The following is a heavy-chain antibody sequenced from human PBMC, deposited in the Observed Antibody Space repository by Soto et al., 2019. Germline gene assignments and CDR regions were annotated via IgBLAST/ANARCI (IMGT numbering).Heavy chain of an antibody. CDR3: ATDLLWFGELNYGMDV. Sequence: ASVKVSCKVSGYTLTELSMHWVRQAPGKGLEWMGGFDPEDGETIYAQKFQGRVTMTEDTSTDTAYMELSNLRSEDTAVYYCATDLLWFGELNYGMDVWGQGTTVTSP. J-gene: IGHJ6*02. CDR2: FDPEDGET. D-gene: IGHD3-10*01. CDR1: GYTLTELS. V-gene: IGHV1-24*01.